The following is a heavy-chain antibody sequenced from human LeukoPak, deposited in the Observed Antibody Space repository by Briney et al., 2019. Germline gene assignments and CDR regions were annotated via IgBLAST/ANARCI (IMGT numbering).Heavy chain of an antibody. Sequence: PGGSLRLSCAASGFTFSSYSMMWVRQAPGKGLEWVSYISSSSTTIHYADSVKGRFTISRDNAKNSVYLQMNSLRADDTAVYYCARDTLGEGEDANYAVYYFDYWGQGTVVTVSS. D-gene: IGHD4/OR15-4a*01. V-gene: IGHV3-48*01. J-gene: IGHJ4*02. CDR2: ISSSSTTI. CDR1: GFTFSSYS. CDR3: ARDTLGEGEDANYAVYYFDY.